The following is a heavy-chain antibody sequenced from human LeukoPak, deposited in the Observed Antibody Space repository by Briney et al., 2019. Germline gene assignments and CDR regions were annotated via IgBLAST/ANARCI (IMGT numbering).Heavy chain of an antibody. D-gene: IGHD6-19*01. CDR3: AKSAVGQWLVRGRHYYYMDV. CDR1: GFTLSSYW. CDR2: ISSNGGTI. Sequence: GGCLRLSCAASGFTLSSYWMHWVRQVPGKGLVWVSRISSNGGTINYADSVKGRFTISRDNAKNTLYLQMNSLRAEDTAVYYCAKSAVGQWLVRGRHYYYMDVWGKGTTVTISS. V-gene: IGHV3-74*01. J-gene: IGHJ6*03.